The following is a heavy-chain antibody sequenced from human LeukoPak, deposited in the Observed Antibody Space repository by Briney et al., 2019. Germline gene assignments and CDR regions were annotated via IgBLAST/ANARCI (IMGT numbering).Heavy chain of an antibody. Sequence: GASVKVSCKASGYTFTSYYMHWVRQAPGQGLEWMGIINPSGGSTSYAQKFQGRVTMTRDTSTSTVYMELSSLRSEDTAVYYCARVTPEQQLVPSYYYYGMDVWGQGTTVTVSS. CDR3: ARVTPEQQLVPSYYYYGMDV. CDR2: INPSGGST. CDR1: GYTFTSYY. D-gene: IGHD6-13*01. J-gene: IGHJ6*02. V-gene: IGHV1-46*01.